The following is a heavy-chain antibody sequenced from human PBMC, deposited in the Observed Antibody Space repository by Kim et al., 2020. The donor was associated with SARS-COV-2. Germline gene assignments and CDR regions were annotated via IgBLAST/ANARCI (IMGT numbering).Heavy chain of an antibody. J-gene: IGHJ4*02. D-gene: IGHD3-10*01. Sequence: SETLSLTCTVSGGSVSSGSYYWSWIRQPPGKGLEWIGYIYYSGSTNYNPSLKSRVTISVDTSKNQFSLKLSSVTAADTAVYYCARDYYGSGSYYLDYWGQGTLVTVSS. V-gene: IGHV4-61*01. CDR3: ARDYYGSGSYYLDY. CDR2: IYYSGST. CDR1: GGSVSSGSYY.